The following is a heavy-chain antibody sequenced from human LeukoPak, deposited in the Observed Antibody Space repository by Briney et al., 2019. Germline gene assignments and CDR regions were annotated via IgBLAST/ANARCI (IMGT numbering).Heavy chain of an antibody. CDR3: ARDRDLSYYYMDV. V-gene: IGHV3-48*01. Sequence: GGPLRLFCTACGFTLSRYSKHCPREAPGKAREWISYISSSSSTIYYADSVKGRLTVSRDNAKNSLYLQMNSPRAEDTAIYYCARDRDLSYYYMDVWGKGTTVTVSS. CDR1: GFTLSRYS. J-gene: IGHJ6*03. CDR2: ISSSSSTI.